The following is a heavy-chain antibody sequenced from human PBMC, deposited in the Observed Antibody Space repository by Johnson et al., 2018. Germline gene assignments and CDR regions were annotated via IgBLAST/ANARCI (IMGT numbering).Heavy chain of an antibody. J-gene: IGHJ4*02. CDR1: GFLFSHYA. D-gene: IGHD2-8*01. Sequence: VQLQESGGGLVQPGGSLELSCAASGFLFSHYAMSWVRQAPGKGLEWVSAIGGGGDHPYYAASVMGRFTISRANSENTLFLQMNSRRAEDTAVFYRVKGVSADESEEGSWGQGTLVSVSS. V-gene: IGHV3-23*01. CDR2: IGGGGDHP. CDR3: VKGVSADESEEGS.